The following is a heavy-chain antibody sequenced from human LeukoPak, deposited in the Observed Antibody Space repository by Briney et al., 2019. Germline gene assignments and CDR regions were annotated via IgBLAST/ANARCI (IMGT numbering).Heavy chain of an antibody. V-gene: IGHV3-48*03. J-gene: IGHJ6*03. D-gene: IGHD3-3*01. CDR2: ISSSGSTI. CDR1: GFTFSSYE. Sequence: PGGSLRLSCAASGFTFSSYEMNWVRQAPGKGLEWVSYISSSGSTIYYADSVKGRFTISRDNAKNSLYLQMNSLRAEDTAVYYCARDSYDFWNGYYPDYYYYMDVWGKGTTVTVSS. CDR3: ARDSYDFWNGYYPDYYYYMDV.